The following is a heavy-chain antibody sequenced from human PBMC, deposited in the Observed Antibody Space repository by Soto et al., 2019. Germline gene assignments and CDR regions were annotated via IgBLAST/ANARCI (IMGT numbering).Heavy chain of an antibody. Sequence: SETLSLTCTVSGGSVNRGAYYWTWIRKPPGKELEWIGYISYSGDTNYNPSLKSRVSMSVDTSRDQFSLNLNSMTPADTAVYYCARGGGHSYFYFRMDVWGQGTTVTVSS. D-gene: IGHD2-15*01. CDR2: ISYSGDT. CDR3: ARGGGHSYFYFRMDV. CDR1: GGSVNRGAYY. V-gene: IGHV4-61*08. J-gene: IGHJ6*02.